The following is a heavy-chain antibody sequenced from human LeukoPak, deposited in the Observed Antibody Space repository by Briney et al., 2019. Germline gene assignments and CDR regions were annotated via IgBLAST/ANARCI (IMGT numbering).Heavy chain of an antibody. Sequence: NPSETLSLTCAVYGGSFSGYYWSWIRQPPGKGLEWIGEINHSGSTNYNPSLKSRVTISVDTSKNQFSLKLSSVTAADTAVYYCARGLRLVPFYYYYGMDVWGQGITVTVSS. CDR2: INHSGST. D-gene: IGHD6-6*01. V-gene: IGHV4-34*01. CDR1: GGSFSGYY. J-gene: IGHJ6*02. CDR3: ARGLRLVPFYYYYGMDV.